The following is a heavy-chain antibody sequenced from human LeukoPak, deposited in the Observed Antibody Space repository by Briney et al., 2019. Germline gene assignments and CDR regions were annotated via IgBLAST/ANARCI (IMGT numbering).Heavy chain of an antibody. CDR3: AREVEYYDSSGYQNWFDP. CDR1: GYTFTSYY. J-gene: IGHJ5*02. CDR2: ISAYNGNT. Sequence: ASVKVSCKASGYTFTSYYMHWVRQAPGQGLEWMGWISAYNGNTNYAQKLQGRVTMTTDTSTSTAYMELRSLRSDDTAVYYCAREVEYYDSSGYQNWFDPWGQGTLGTVSA. D-gene: IGHD3-22*01. V-gene: IGHV1-18*04.